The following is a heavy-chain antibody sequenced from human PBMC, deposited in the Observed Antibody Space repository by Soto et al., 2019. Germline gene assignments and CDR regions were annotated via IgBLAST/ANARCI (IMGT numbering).Heavy chain of an antibody. Sequence: GESLKISCKGPGYSYTSYWIGWVRQTPGKGLEWMGIIYPGDSDTRYSPSFQGQVTISVDKSISTAYLQWSSLKASDTAIYYCTRGGGDDSGGNQHWGQGTPVTVSS. V-gene: IGHV5-51*01. D-gene: IGHD4-17*01. CDR3: TRGGGDDSGGNQH. CDR1: GYSYTSYW. J-gene: IGHJ4*02. CDR2: IYPGDSDT.